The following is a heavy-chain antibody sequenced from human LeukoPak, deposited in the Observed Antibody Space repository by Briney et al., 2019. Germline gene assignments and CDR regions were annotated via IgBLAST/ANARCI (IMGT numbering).Heavy chain of an antibody. CDR2: ICHSGST. Sequence: SETLSLTCAVSGGSISSGGYSWSWIRQPPGKGLEWIGNICHSGSTYYNPSLKSRVTISVDTSKNQFSLKLSSVTAADTAVYYCARGPPLYNWNYGYFQHWGQGTLVTVSS. CDR3: ARGPPLYNWNYGYFQH. V-gene: IGHV4-30-2*01. CDR1: GGSISSGGYS. D-gene: IGHD1-7*01. J-gene: IGHJ1*01.